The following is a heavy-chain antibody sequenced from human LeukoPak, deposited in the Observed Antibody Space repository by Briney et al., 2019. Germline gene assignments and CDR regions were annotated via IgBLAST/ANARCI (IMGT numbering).Heavy chain of an antibody. V-gene: IGHV1-58*02. CDR2: IVVGSGNT. D-gene: IGHD3-3*01. J-gene: IGHJ3*02. CDR1: GFTFTSSA. CDR3: ARGSSFGRSLLRERNAFDI. Sequence: SVKVSCKASGFTFTSSAMQWVRQARGQRLEWIGWIVVGSGNTNYAQKFQERVTISVDTSKNQFSLKLSSVTAADTAVYHCARGSSFGRSLLRERNAFDIWGQGTMVTVSS.